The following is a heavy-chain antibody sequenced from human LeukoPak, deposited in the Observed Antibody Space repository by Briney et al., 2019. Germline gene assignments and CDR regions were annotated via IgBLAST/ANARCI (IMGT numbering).Heavy chain of an antibody. CDR1: GYTFTGYY. CDR3: ARDLGPRGTVTTPDY. J-gene: IGHJ4*02. D-gene: IGHD4-17*01. Sequence: ASVKVSCKASGYTFTGYYTHWVRQAPGQGLEWMGWINPNSGGTNYAQKFQGRVTMTRDTSISTAYMELSRLRSDDTAVYYCARDLGPRGTVTTPDYWGQGTLVTVSS. V-gene: IGHV1-2*02. CDR2: INPNSGGT.